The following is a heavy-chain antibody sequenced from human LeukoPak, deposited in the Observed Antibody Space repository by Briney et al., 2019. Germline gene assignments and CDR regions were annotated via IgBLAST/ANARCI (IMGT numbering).Heavy chain of an antibody. V-gene: IGHV4-59*08. CDR1: GGSISSYY. D-gene: IGHD3-10*01. CDR3: ASQAIITMVRGIQRGVGYFDY. Sequence: PSETLSLTCTVSGGSISSYYWSWIRQPPGKGLEWIGFIYYSGSTNYKPSLKSRVTISVDTSKNQFSLKLSSVTAADTAVYYCASQAIITMVRGIQRGVGYFDYWGQGTLVTVSS. J-gene: IGHJ4*02. CDR2: IYYSGST.